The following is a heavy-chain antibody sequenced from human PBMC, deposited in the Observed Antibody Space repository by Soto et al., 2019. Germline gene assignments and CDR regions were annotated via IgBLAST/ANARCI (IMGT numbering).Heavy chain of an antibody. CDR2: IYYSGST. Sequence: SETLSLPCTVSGGSISSYYWSWIRQPPGKGLEWIGYIYYSGSTNYNPSLKSRVTISVDTSKNQFSLKLSSVTAADTAVYYCASLYSSSWYSWDSLRYYGMDVSGQGTTVTVSS. J-gene: IGHJ6*02. D-gene: IGHD6-13*01. CDR1: GGSISSYY. CDR3: ASLYSSSWYSWDSLRYYGMDV. V-gene: IGHV4-59*01.